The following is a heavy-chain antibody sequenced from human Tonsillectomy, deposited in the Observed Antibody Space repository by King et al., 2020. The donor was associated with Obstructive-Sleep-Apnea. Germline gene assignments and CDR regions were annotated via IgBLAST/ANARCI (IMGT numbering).Heavy chain of an antibody. Sequence: QLVQSGGGLVKPGGSLRLSCAASGCTFSDYYMSWIRQAPGKGLEWVAYISSSGSTIYYADSVKGRFSISRDNAKNSLYLQMNSLRAEDTAVYYCASEFRPRAAFDIWGQGTMVTVSS. J-gene: IGHJ3*02. CDR1: GCTFSDYY. CDR2: ISSSGSTI. CDR3: ASEFRPRAAFDI. V-gene: IGHV3-11*01.